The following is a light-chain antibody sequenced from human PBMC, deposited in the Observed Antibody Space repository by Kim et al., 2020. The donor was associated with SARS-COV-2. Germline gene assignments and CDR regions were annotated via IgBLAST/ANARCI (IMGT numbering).Light chain of an antibody. CDR3: QQLIHYPIT. CDR1: QGISTY. J-gene: IGKJ5*01. CDR2: AAS. Sequence: QLTQSPSSLSASVGDRVTITCRAGQGISTYLAWYQQKPGKAPNLLIYAASTLGSGVPSRFSGSGSGTDFTLTIRGLQPEDSATYYCQQLIHYPITIGQGTRLEIK. V-gene: IGKV1-9*01.